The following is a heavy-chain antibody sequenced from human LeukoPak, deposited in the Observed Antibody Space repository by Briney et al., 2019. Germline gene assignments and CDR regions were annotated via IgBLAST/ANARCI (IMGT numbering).Heavy chain of an antibody. Sequence: GGSLRLSCAASGFTVSRNFMSWVRQAPGKGLEWVSVIYSGGTTEYTDSVKGRFIISRDNSKNTLYLQMNSLRAEDTAVYYCARDGYGYNYMDVWGKGTTVTVSS. V-gene: IGHV3-53*01. CDR2: IYSGGTT. CDR1: GFTVSRNF. J-gene: IGHJ6*03. D-gene: IGHD1-1*01. CDR3: ARDGYGYNYMDV.